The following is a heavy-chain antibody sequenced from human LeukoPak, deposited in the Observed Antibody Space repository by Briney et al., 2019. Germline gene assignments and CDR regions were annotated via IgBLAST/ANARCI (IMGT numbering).Heavy chain of an antibody. CDR1: GGSFSGYY. CDR2: INHSGST. CDR3: ARIGYSGGSCYLNYYYGMDV. Sequence: SETLSLTCAVYGGSFSGYYWSWIRQPPGKGLEWIGEINHSGSTNYNPSLKSRVTISVDTSKNQFSLKLSSVTAADTAVYYCARIGYSGGSCYLNYYYGMDVWGKGTTVTVSS. V-gene: IGHV4-34*01. J-gene: IGHJ6*04. D-gene: IGHD2-15*01.